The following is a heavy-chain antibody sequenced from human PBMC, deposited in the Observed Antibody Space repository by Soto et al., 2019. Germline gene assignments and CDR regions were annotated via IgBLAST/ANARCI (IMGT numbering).Heavy chain of an antibody. CDR2: MNPYNGNT. D-gene: IGHD6-25*01. J-gene: IGHJ4*02. V-gene: IGHV1-8*01. CDR3: ARRKERSGPHYVDY. CDR1: AYTFTTYD. Sequence: AAVKVSCKASAYTFTTYDIEWVRQVTGQGLEWMGWMNPYNGNTGSTQKFQGRVTMTRNTSISTVYMELTSLRSEDTAVYYCARRKERSGPHYVDYRGQGSLVTVS.